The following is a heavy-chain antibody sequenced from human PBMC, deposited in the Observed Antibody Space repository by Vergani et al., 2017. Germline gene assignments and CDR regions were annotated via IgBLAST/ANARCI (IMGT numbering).Heavy chain of an antibody. CDR3: AKGYGGEDGFGY. D-gene: IGHD3-16*01. CDR1: GFTFSSYG. V-gene: IGHV3-30*18. J-gene: IGHJ4*02. CDR2: ISYDGSNK. Sequence: QVQLVESGGGVVQPGRSLRLSCAASGFTFSSYGMHWVRQAPGKGLEWVAVISYDGSNKYYADSVKGRFTISRDNSKNTLYLQMNSLRAEDTAVYYCAKGYGGEDGFGYWCQGTLVTVSS.